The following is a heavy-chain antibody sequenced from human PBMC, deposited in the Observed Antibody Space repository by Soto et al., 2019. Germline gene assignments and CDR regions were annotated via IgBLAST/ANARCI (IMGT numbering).Heavy chain of an antibody. Sequence: GGSLRLSCAASGFTFSSYGMHWVRQAPGKGLEWVAVIWYDGSNKYYADSVKGRFTISRDNSKNTLYLQMNSLRAEDTAVYYCARDPVITFGDGAFDIWGQGTMVTVSS. CDR1: GFTFSSYG. CDR2: IWYDGSNK. D-gene: IGHD3-16*01. CDR3: ARDPVITFGDGAFDI. V-gene: IGHV3-33*01. J-gene: IGHJ3*02.